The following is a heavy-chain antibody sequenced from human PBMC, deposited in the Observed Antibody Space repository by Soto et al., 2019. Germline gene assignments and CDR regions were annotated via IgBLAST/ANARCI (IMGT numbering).Heavy chain of an antibody. D-gene: IGHD3-10*01. J-gene: IGHJ4*02. CDR3: AKGGPGASSGLFES. Sequence: GGSLRLSCAASGCIVTSNYMSWVRQAPGKGLEWVSVIYSDGTTNYAEPVKGRFTISRDKSKNTVFLQMSSLRAEDTAVYYCAKGGPGASSGLFESWGQGTLVTVSS. V-gene: IGHV3-53*01. CDR2: IYSDGTT. CDR1: GCIVTSNY.